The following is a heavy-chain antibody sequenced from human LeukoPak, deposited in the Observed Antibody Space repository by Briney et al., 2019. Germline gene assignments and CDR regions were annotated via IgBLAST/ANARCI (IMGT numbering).Heavy chain of an antibody. J-gene: IGHJ6*03. D-gene: IGHD3-16*02. CDR1: GFTFSSYA. Sequence: AGGSLRLSCAASGFTFSSYAMSWVRQAPGKGLEWVSAVSGSGGSTYYADSVKGRITISRDNSKNTLYLQMNSLRAEDTAVYYCAKDLRGLSTLYYYYMDVWGKGTTVTVSS. V-gene: IGHV3-23*01. CDR3: AKDLRGLSTLYYYYMDV. CDR2: VSGSGGST.